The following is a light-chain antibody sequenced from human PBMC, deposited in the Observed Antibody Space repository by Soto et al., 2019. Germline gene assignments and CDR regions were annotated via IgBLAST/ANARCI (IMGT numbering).Light chain of an antibody. CDR3: QSYDSSLSGYV. Sequence: QSVLTQPPSVSRAPGQRVTISCTGSSSNIGAGYDVHWYQQLPGTAPKLLIYGNSNRPSGVPDRFSDSKSGTSASLAITGLQAEDEADYYCQSYDSSLSGYVFGTGTKLTVL. CDR1: SSNIGAGYD. CDR2: GNS. J-gene: IGLJ1*01. V-gene: IGLV1-40*01.